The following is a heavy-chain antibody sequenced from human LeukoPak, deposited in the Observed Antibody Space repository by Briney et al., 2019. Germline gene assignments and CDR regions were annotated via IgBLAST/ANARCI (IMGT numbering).Heavy chain of an antibody. V-gene: IGHV4-39*07. CDR1: GGSISSSSYY. J-gene: IGHJ3*02. Sequence: SETLSLTCTVSGGSISSSSYYWGWIRQPPGKGLEWIGSIYYSGSTYYNPSLKSRVTISVDTSKNQFSLKLSSVTAADTAVYYCARGRTKEYCSSTSCYRLDDASDIWGQGTMVTVSS. CDR2: IYYSGST. CDR3: ARGRTKEYCSSTSCYRLDDASDI. D-gene: IGHD2-2*01.